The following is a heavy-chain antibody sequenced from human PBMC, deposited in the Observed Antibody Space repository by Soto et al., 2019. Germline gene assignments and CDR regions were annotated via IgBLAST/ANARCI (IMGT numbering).Heavy chain of an antibody. D-gene: IGHD3-22*01. V-gene: IGHV3-30*18. J-gene: IGHJ6*02. CDR3: AKAIENYSTGYYKPFYYFGVDV. CDR1: GFTFGSYG. CDR2: ISYDGSKK. Sequence: LRLSCAASGFTFGSYGMHWVRQAPGKGLEWVAGISYDGSKKYYGESVKGRFTISSDNSKNTLYLQMNSLRVEDTAVYYCAKAIENYSTGYYKPFYYFGVDVWGQGTTVTVSS.